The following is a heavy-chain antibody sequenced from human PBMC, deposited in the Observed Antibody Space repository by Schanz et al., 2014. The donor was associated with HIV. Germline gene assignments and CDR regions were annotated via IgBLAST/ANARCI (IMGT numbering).Heavy chain of an antibody. J-gene: IGHJ4*02. CDR3: AKRRDSGYAYFDY. CDR1: EFIFSSYA. Sequence: VQLVESGGGVVRPGRSLRLSCAASEFIFSSYAMHWVRQAPGKGLEWVAAISYDGSNKYYAESVKGRFTISRDNSKNTLYLQMNSLRAEDTAVYYCAKRRDSGYAYFDYWGQGTLVTVSS. CDR2: ISYDGSNK. D-gene: IGHD1-1*01. V-gene: IGHV3-30-3*01.